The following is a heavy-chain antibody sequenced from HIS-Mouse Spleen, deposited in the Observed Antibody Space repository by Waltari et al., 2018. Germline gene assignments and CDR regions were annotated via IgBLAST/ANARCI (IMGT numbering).Heavy chain of an antibody. J-gene: IGHJ3*02. Sequence: EVQLVESGGGLVQPGRSLRLSCAASGFTFDDYAMPWVRQAPGKGLEWVSGISWNSGSIGYADSVKGRFTISRDNAKNSLYLQMNSLRAEDTALYYCAKGLPRGWRDAFDIWGQGTMVTVSS. V-gene: IGHV3-9*01. CDR1: GFTFDDYA. CDR2: ISWNSGSI. CDR3: AKGLPRGWRDAFDI. D-gene: IGHD5-12*01.